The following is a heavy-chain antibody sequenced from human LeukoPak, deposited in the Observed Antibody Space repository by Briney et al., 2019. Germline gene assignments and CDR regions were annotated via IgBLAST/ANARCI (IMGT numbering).Heavy chain of an antibody. Sequence: GGSLRLSCAASGFTFSDCYMSWIRQAPGKGLEWVSCISSGGGTIYYADSVKGRFTISRDNAKNSLYLQMDSLRAEDTAVYYCAREGDWNYVFDYWGQGTQVTVSS. CDR2: ISSGGGTI. V-gene: IGHV3-11*01. CDR3: AREGDWNYVFDY. D-gene: IGHD1-7*01. J-gene: IGHJ4*02. CDR1: GFTFSDCY.